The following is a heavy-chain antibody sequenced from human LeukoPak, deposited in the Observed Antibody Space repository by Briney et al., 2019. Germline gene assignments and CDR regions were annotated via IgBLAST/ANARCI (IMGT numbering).Heavy chain of an antibody. Sequence: GGTLRLSCASSGFTPSDYDMSWIRQAPGQGLEWVSYISSSSSYTNYADSVKGRFTISRDNSKSTLYLQMNGLTAEDTALYYCARRLVTAGITDFFDYWGQGTLVSVSS. D-gene: IGHD2-2*01. V-gene: IGHV3-11*03. CDR1: GFTPSDYD. J-gene: IGHJ4*02. CDR3: ARRLVTAGITDFFDY. CDR2: ISSSSSYT.